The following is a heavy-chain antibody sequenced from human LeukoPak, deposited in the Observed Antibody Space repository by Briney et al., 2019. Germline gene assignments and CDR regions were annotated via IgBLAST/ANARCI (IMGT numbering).Heavy chain of an antibody. J-gene: IGHJ3*02. CDR3: ARAAWRGSNSRDAFDI. CDR1: GGSISSGDYY. V-gene: IGHV4-30-4*01. CDR2: IYYTGTT. Sequence: PSQTLSLTCTVSGGSISSGDYYWSWIRQPPGKGLEWIGYIYYTGTTYYNPSLKSRITISVDTSKNQFSLNLSSMTPADTAVYYCARAAWRGSNSRDAFDIWGQGTVVTVSS. D-gene: IGHD4/OR15-4a*01.